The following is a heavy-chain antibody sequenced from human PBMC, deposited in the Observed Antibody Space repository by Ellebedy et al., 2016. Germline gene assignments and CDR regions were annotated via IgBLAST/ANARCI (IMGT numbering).Heavy chain of an antibody. CDR3: ARDQGVVPAY. CDR1: GFTFSSYA. J-gene: IGHJ4*02. D-gene: IGHD2-2*01. V-gene: IGHV3-30-3*01. Sequence: GGSLRLXCAASGFTFSSYAMSWVRQAPGKGLEWVAVISYDGSNKYYADSVKGRFTISRDNSKNTLYLQMNSLRAEDTAVYYCARDQGVVPAYWGQGTLVTVSS. CDR2: ISYDGSNK.